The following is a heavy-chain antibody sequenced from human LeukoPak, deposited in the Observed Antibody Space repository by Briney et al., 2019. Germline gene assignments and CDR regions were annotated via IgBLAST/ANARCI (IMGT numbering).Heavy chain of an antibody. J-gene: IGHJ6*02. CDR1: GFTFSSYA. D-gene: IGHD1-26*01. CDR2: ISGSGGST. Sequence: GGSLRLSCAASGFTFSSYAMSWVRQAPGKGLEWVSVISGSGGSTDYADSVKGRFTISRDNPKNTLYLQMNSLRAEDTAIYYCAKGRFSGSYDYGLDVWGQGTTVTVSS. CDR3: AKGRFSGSYDYGLDV. V-gene: IGHV3-23*01.